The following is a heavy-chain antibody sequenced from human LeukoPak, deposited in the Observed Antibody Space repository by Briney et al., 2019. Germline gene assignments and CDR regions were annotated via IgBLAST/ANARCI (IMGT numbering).Heavy chain of an antibody. CDR3: AKDGSSGWYFGFDY. J-gene: IGHJ4*02. Sequence: PGGSLRLSCAASGFTFSSYGTHWVRQAPGKGLEWVAVISYDGSNKYYADSVKGRFTISRDNSKNTLYLQMNSLRAEDTAVYYCAKDGSSGWYFGFDYWGQGTLVTVSS. V-gene: IGHV3-30*18. CDR2: ISYDGSNK. CDR1: GFTFSSYG. D-gene: IGHD6-19*01.